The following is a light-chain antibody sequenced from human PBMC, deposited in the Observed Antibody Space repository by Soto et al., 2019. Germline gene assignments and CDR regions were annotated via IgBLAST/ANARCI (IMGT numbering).Light chain of an antibody. Sequence: QSALTQPPSASGSPGQSVTISCTGTSSDVGAYDYISWYQQHPGKAPKLIIYEVTQRPSGVPDRFSGSKSGNTASLTVSGLQAEDEADYYCCSYAGSSTLVFGGGTKVTVL. CDR3: CSYAGSSTLV. CDR1: SSDVGAYDY. J-gene: IGLJ3*02. CDR2: EVT. V-gene: IGLV2-8*01.